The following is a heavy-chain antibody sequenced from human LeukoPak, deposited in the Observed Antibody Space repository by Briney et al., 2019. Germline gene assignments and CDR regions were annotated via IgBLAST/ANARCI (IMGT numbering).Heavy chain of an antibody. CDR3: ARDSAWSYFDY. CDR1: GGSISSYY. J-gene: IGHJ4*02. D-gene: IGHD6-19*01. Sequence: PETLSLTCTVSGGSISSYYWSWIRQPPGKGLEWIGYIYDTGSTNHNPSLKSRVAISVDTSKNQFSLKLSSVTAADAAVYYCARDSAWSYFDYWGQGTLVTVSS. CDR2: IYDTGST. V-gene: IGHV4-59*01.